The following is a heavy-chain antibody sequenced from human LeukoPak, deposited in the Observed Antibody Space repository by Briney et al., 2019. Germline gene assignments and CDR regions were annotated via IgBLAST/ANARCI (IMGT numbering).Heavy chain of an antibody. J-gene: IGHJ4*02. Sequence: GGSLRLSCAASGFTFSSYAMHWVRQAPGKGLEWVAVISYDGSNKYYADSVKGRFTISRDNSKNTLYLQMNSLRAEDTAVYYCAKDGGFWGQGTLVTVSS. D-gene: IGHD3-3*01. CDR2: ISYDGSNK. V-gene: IGHV3-30*04. CDR3: AKDGGF. CDR1: GFTFSSYA.